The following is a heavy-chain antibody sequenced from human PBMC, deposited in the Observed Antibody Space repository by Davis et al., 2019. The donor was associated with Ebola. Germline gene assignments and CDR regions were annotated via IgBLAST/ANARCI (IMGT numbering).Heavy chain of an antibody. CDR1: GFTFSSYA. J-gene: IGHJ6*02. D-gene: IGHD6-13*01. CDR3: AKEGSSSWSSGYYYGMDV. CDR2: ISGSGGST. Sequence: PGGSLRLSCAASGFTFSSYAMSWVRQAPGKGLEWVSAISGSGGSTYYADSVKGRFTISRDNSKNTLYLQMNSLRAEDTAVYYCAKEGSSSWSSGYYYGMDVWGQGTTVTVSS. V-gene: IGHV3-23*01.